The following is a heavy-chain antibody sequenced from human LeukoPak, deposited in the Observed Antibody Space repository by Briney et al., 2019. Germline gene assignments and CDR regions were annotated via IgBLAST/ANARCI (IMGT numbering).Heavy chain of an antibody. CDR3: AKDPYSGSPRGFDY. CDR2: ISSSGSTI. CDR1: GFTFSDYY. J-gene: IGHJ4*02. D-gene: IGHD1-26*01. V-gene: IGHV3-11*01. Sequence: PGGSLRLSCAASGFTFSDYYMSWIRQAPGKGLEWVSYISSSGSTIYYADSVKGRFTISRDNAKNSLYLQMNNLRVDDTAVYYCAKDPYSGSPRGFDYWGQGTLVAASS.